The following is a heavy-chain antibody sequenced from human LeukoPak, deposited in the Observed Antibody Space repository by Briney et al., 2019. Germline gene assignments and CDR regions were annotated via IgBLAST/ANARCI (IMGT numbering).Heavy chain of an antibody. J-gene: IGHJ4*02. V-gene: IGHV4-38-2*02. D-gene: IGHD3-9*01. Sequence: SETLSLTCTVSGYSISSGYYWGWIRQPPGKGLEWIGSIYHSGSTYYNPSLKSRVTMSVDTSKNQFSLKLSSVTAADTAVYYCARVGLEGYDILTGYYYFDYWGQGTLVTVSS. CDR1: GYSISSGYY. CDR2: IYHSGST. CDR3: ARVGLEGYDILTGYYYFDY.